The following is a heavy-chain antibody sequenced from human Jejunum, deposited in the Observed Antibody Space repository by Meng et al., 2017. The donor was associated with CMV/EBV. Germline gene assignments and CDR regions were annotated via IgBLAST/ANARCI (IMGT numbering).Heavy chain of an antibody. CDR2: MNPTSGKT. J-gene: IGHJ5*02. Sequence: ASGYTFTNYDINWVRQATGQGLEWMGWMNPTSGKTGSAQKFQGRVILTRDISISTAYMELSNLRSEDSAIYYCARDYGGNSGWFDPWGQGTLVTVSS. D-gene: IGHD4-23*01. V-gene: IGHV1-8*01. CDR3: ARDYGGNSGWFDP. CDR1: GYTFTNYD.